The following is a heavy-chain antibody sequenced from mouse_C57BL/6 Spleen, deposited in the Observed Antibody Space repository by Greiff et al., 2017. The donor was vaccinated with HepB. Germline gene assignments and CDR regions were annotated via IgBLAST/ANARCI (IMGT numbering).Heavy chain of an antibody. Sequence: DVHLVESGEGLVKPGGSLKLSCAASGFTFSSYAMSWVRQTPEKRLEWVAYISSGGDYIDYADTVKGRFTISRDNARNTLYLQMSSLKSEDTAMYYCTRGYDYDEAWFAYWGQGTLVTVSA. D-gene: IGHD2-4*01. J-gene: IGHJ3*01. CDR2: ISSGGDYI. CDR1: GFTFSSYA. V-gene: IGHV5-9-1*02. CDR3: TRGYDYDEAWFAY.